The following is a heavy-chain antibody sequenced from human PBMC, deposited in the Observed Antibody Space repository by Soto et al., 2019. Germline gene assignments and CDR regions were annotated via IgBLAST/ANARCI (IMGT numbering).Heavy chain of an antibody. D-gene: IGHD3-3*01. Sequence: QITLKESGPPLVKPTQTLTLTCTFSGFSLSTSGVGVGWIRQPPGKALEWLALIYWNDDKRYSPSLKSRLTITKDTSKNQVVLTMTNMDPVDTATYYCAHRRVYYDFWSGYYPDFDYWGQGTLVTVSS. CDR3: AHRRVYYDFWSGYYPDFDY. J-gene: IGHJ4*02. CDR1: GFSLSTSGVG. CDR2: IYWNDDK. V-gene: IGHV2-5*01.